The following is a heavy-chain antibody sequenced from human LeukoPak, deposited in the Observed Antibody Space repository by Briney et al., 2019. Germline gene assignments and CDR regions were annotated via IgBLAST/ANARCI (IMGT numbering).Heavy chain of an antibody. V-gene: IGHV4-39*01. CDR2: INHSGST. CDR1: GGSISTSNYY. CDR3: ARHRRAFEVRGVDWFDP. Sequence: SETLSLTCTVSGGSISTSNYYWGWIRQPPGKGLEWIGEINHSGSTNYNPSLKSRVTISVDTSKNQFSLKLSSVTAADTAVYYCARHRRAFEVRGVDWFDPWGQGTLVTVSS. J-gene: IGHJ5*02. D-gene: IGHD3-10*01.